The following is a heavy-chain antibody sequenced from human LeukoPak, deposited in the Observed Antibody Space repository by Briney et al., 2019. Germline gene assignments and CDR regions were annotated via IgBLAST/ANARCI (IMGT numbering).Heavy chain of an antibody. CDR3: AGAPDAPDKGSTSCPTNV. V-gene: IGHV4-34*01. CDR2: INHSGST. J-gene: IGHJ6*02. CDR1: GGSFSGYY. D-gene: IGHD2-2*01. Sequence: PSETLSLTCAVYGGSFSGYYWSWIRQPPGKGLEWIGGINHSGSTNYNPSLKSRVTISVDTSKNQFSLKLRSVTAADTAVYYCAGAPDAPDKGSTSCPTNVWGQGTTVTVSS.